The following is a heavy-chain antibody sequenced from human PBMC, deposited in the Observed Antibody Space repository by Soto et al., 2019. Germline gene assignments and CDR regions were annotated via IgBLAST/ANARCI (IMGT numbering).Heavy chain of an antibody. CDR3: AKDMGRWDPQPFGMDV. D-gene: IGHD1-26*01. Sequence: QSGGSLRLSCAASGFTFDDYAMHWVRQAPGKGLEWVSLISWDGGSTYYADSVKGRFTISRDNSKNSLYLQMNSLRAEDTALYYCAKDMGRWDPQPFGMDVWGQGTTVTVSS. V-gene: IGHV3-43D*04. CDR2: ISWDGGST. CDR1: GFTFDDYA. J-gene: IGHJ6*02.